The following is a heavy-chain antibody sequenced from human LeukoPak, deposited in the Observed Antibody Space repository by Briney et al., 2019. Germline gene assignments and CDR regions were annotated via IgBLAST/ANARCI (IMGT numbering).Heavy chain of an antibody. D-gene: IGHD7-27*01. CDR2: IYQSGST. Sequence: SETLSLTCAVSGGSISSSNWWSWVRPPPGKGLEWIGEIYQSGSTNYNPSLKSRVTISVDKSKNQFSLKLSSVTAADTAVYYCARDCSGDMGLKTDDAFDIWGQGTMVTVSS. CDR3: ARDCSGDMGLKTDDAFDI. CDR1: GGSISSSNW. J-gene: IGHJ3*02. V-gene: IGHV4-4*02.